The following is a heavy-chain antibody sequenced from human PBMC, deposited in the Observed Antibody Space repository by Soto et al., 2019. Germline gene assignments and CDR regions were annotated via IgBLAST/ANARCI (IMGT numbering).Heavy chain of an antibody. CDR3: ASTPMY. J-gene: IGHJ4*02. CDR2: IYHSGST. V-gene: IGHV4-30-2*01. CDR1: APSIRSGGYS. Sequence: TLSLTRASPAPSIRSGGYSWSWIRQPPGKGLEWIGNIYHSGSTYYNPSLKSRVTISVDRSKNQFSLKLSSVTAADTAVYYCASTPMYWGQGTLVTVSS.